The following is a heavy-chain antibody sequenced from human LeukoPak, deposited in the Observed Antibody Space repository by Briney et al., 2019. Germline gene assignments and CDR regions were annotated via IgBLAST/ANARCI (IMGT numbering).Heavy chain of an antibody. Sequence: SETLSLTCTVSGGSISSGGYYWSWIRQHPGKGLEWIGYIYYSGSTYYNPSLKSRVTISVDTSKNQFSLKLSSVTAADTAVSYCARAPERLSFCWFDPWGQGTLVTVSS. CDR1: GGSISSGGYY. CDR3: ARAPERLSFCWFDP. D-gene: IGHD5-12*01. V-gene: IGHV4-31*03. CDR2: IYYSGST. J-gene: IGHJ5*02.